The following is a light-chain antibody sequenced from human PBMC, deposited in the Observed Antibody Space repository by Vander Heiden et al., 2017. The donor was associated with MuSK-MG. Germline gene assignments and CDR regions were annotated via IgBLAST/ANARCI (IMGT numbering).Light chain of an antibody. Sequence: QSALTQPASVSGSPGLSLTIACTGTSSDVGSHDFVAWYQQHPGRAPKVMIYDDTKRPSGVSNRFSGSKSGNTASLTISGLQAEDEADYYCCSYAGSSGLSYVFGTGTKVTVL. V-gene: IGLV2-23*01. CDR1: SSDVGSHDF. CDR2: DDT. CDR3: CSYAGSSGLSYV. J-gene: IGLJ1*01.